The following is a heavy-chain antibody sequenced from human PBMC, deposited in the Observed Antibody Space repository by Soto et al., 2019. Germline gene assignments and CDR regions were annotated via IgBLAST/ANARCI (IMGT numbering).Heavy chain of an antibody. CDR1: GGTFSSYA. V-gene: IGHV1-69*13. D-gene: IGHD5-12*01. CDR2: IIPIFGTA. CDR3: ARDLYSGYDPREPYDY. J-gene: IGHJ4*02. Sequence: SVKVSCKASGGTFSSYAISWVRQAPGQGLEWMGGIIPIFGTANYAQKFQGRVTITADESTSTAYMELSSLRSEDTAVYYCARDLYSGYDPREPYDYWGQGTLVTVSS.